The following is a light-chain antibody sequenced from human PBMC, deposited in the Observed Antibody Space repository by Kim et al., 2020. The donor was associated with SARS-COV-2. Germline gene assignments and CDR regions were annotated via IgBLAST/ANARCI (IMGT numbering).Light chain of an antibody. J-gene: IGLJ2*01. CDR1: SGNVGVAYDY. CDR3: CSYVTTTPLAVV. Sequence: TISSTGASGNVGVAYDYVSWYRQLPGRAPQLIIYAVGNRPSGVSNRFSGSESGNADSLTISGLQAEDEADYFCCSYVTTTPLAVVFGGGTQLTVL. V-gene: IGLV2-14*03. CDR2: AVG.